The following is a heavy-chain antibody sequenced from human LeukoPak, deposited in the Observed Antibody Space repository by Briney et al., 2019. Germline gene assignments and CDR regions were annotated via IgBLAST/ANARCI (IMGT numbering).Heavy chain of an antibody. CDR1: GGSISSYY. CDR3: ARLGITGLKN. Sequence: SETLSLTCTVSGGSISSYYWSRIRQPPGKGLEWIGYIYYSGSTNYNPSLKSRVTISVDTSKNQFSLKLSSVTAADTAVYYCARLGITGLKNWGQGTLVTVSS. D-gene: IGHD1-20*01. J-gene: IGHJ4*02. CDR2: IYYSGST. V-gene: IGHV4-59*08.